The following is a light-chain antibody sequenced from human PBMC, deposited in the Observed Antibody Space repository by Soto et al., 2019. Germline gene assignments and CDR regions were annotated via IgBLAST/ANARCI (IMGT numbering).Light chain of an antibody. CDR1: SSDIGAYKY. CDR2: KVT. J-gene: IGLJ2*01. CDR3: FSSTNRNTRV. V-gene: IGLV2-14*01. Sequence: QSALTQPASVSGSPGQSISISCTGTSSDIGAYKYVSWYQQHPGKAPKLIIFKVTNRPSGVSNRFSGSQSGNTASLTISGLQAEDEAHYYCFSSTNRNTRVFGGGTKVTVL.